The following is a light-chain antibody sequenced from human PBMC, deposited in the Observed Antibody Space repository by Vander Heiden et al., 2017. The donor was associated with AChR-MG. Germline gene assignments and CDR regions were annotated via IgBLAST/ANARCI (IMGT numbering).Light chain of an antibody. Sequence: DIQLTQSPSSLSASLGDRVTITCRASQSIRSYLAWYQQKPGKAPKLLIYDASSWQSGVPARFSGSGSGTDFTLTISSLQPEDFATYYCQQSYSTPRTFGQGTRLEI. CDR3: QQSYSTPRT. J-gene: IGKJ5*01. CDR2: DAS. V-gene: IGKV1-39*01. CDR1: QSIRSY.